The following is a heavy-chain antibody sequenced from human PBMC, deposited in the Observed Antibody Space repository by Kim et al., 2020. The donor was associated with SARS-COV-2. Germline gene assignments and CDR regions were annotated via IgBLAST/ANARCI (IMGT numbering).Heavy chain of an antibody. CDR2: IDPSDSYT. D-gene: IGHD3-22*01. J-gene: IGHJ4*02. CDR3: ARRRYYYDSSGSLTMYYFDY. V-gene: IGHV5-10-1*01. CDR1: GYSFTSYW. Sequence: GESLKISCKGSGYSFTSYWISWVRQMPGKGLEWMGRIDPSDSYTNYSPSFQGHVTISADKSISTAYLQWSSLKASDTAMYYCARRRYYYDSSGSLTMYYFDYWGQGTLVTVSS.